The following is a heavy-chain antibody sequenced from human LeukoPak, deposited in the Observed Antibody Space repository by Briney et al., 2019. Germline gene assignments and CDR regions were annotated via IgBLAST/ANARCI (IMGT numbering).Heavy chain of an antibody. Sequence: ASVKVSCKASGYTFTGYYMHWVRQAPGQGLEWMGRINPNSGGTNYAQKFQGRVTMTRDTSISTAYMEPSRLRSDDTAGYYCARASVGATIAYYMDVWGKGTTVTVSS. J-gene: IGHJ6*03. CDR3: ARASVGATIAYYMDV. CDR2: INPNSGGT. V-gene: IGHV1-2*06. CDR1: GYTFTGYY. D-gene: IGHD1-26*01.